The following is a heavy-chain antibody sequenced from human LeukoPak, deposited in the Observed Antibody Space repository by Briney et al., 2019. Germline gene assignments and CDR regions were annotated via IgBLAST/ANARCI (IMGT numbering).Heavy chain of an antibody. J-gene: IGHJ3*02. D-gene: IGHD3-22*01. CDR2: IYYSGST. CDR1: GGSISSYY. CDR3: ARDQSPYYYDSSGYYDAFDI. Sequence: SSETLSLTCTVSGGSISSYYWSWIRQPPGKGLEWIGYIYYSGSTNYNPSLKSRVTISVDTSKNQFSLRLSSVTAADTAVYYCARDQSPYYYDSSGYYDAFDIWGQGTMVTVSS. V-gene: IGHV4-59*01.